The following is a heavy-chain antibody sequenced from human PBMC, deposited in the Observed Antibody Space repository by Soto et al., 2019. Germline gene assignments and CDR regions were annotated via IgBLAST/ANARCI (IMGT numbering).Heavy chain of an antibody. J-gene: IGHJ3*02. CDR3: ARYSGYVTEAFDI. Sequence: QVQLQESGPGLVKPSETLSLTCTVSGGSISSYYWSWIRQPPGKGLEWIGYIYYSGSTNYNPSLKSRVTISVATSKNQFSLKLSSVTAADTAVYYCARYSGYVTEAFDIWGQGTMVTVSS. V-gene: IGHV4-59*08. CDR2: IYYSGST. CDR1: GGSISSYY. D-gene: IGHD5-12*01.